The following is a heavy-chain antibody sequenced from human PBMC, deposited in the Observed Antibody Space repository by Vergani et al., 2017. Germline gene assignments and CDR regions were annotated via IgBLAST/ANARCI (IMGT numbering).Heavy chain of an antibody. D-gene: IGHD6-19*01. Sequence: QVQLVESGGGVVQPGRSLRLSCAASGFTFSSYGMHWVRQAPGKGLEWVAVISYDGSNKYYADSVKGRFTISRDNSKNTLYLQMNSLRAEDTAVYYCAKERSSGWYIQTPLFAESCYFDYWGQGTLVTVSS. J-gene: IGHJ4*02. CDR2: ISYDGSNK. CDR3: AKERSSGWYIQTPLFAESCYFDY. V-gene: IGHV3-30*18. CDR1: GFTFSSYG.